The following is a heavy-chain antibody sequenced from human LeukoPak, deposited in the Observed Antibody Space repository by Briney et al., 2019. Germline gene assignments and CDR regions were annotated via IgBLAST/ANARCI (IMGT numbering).Heavy chain of an antibody. D-gene: IGHD7-27*01. CDR3: ARGKSRAGNGGDY. CDR2: ISVYTGKT. V-gene: IGHV1-18*01. J-gene: IGHJ4*02. Sequence: ASVKVSCKASGYTFTNYGISWVRQAPGQGLEWMGWISVYTGKTYHAQKFQARVTMTTDTSTTTAYMELSSLRSEDTAVYYCARGKSRAGNGGDYWGQGTLVIVSS. CDR1: GYTFTNYG.